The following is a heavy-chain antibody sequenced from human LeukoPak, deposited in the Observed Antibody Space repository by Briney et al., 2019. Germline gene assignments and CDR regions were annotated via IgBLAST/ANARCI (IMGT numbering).Heavy chain of an antibody. CDR3: VRDLSLSYGSGSYQPDY. Sequence: SETLSLTCTVSGYSISSGYYWGWIRQPPGKGLEWIGSIYHSGSTYYNPSLKSRVTISVDTSKNQFSLKLSSVTAADTAVYYCVRDLSLSYGSGSYQPDYWGQGTQVTVSS. D-gene: IGHD3-10*01. V-gene: IGHV4-38-2*02. CDR2: IYHSGST. J-gene: IGHJ4*02. CDR1: GYSISSGYY.